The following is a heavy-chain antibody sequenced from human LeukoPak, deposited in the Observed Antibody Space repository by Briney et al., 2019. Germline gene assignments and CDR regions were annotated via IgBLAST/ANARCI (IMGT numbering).Heavy chain of an antibody. J-gene: IGHJ4*02. Sequence: PGGSLRLSCAASGFTFSSYSMNWVRQAPGKGLEWVSSISSSSSYIYYADSVKGRFTISRDNAKNSLYLQMNSVRAEDTAVYYCARVLSAAGFDFDYWGQGTLVTVSS. CDR2: ISSSSSYI. V-gene: IGHV3-21*01. CDR1: GFTFSSYS. D-gene: IGHD3-10*01. CDR3: ARVLSAAGFDFDY.